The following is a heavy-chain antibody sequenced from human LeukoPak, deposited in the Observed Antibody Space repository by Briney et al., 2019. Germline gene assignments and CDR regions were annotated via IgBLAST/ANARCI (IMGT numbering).Heavy chain of an antibody. CDR3: ARALTPLRYFDWLPYPVFALFDY. D-gene: IGHD3-9*01. CDR1: GYTFTSYG. J-gene: IGHJ4*02. CDR2: ISAYNGNT. V-gene: IGHV1-18*01. Sequence: GASVKVSCKASGYTFTSYGISWVRQAPGQGLEWMGWISAYNGNTNYAQKLQGRVTMTTDTSTSTAYMELRSLRSDDTAVYYCARALTPLRYFDWLPYPVFALFDYWGQGTLVTVSS.